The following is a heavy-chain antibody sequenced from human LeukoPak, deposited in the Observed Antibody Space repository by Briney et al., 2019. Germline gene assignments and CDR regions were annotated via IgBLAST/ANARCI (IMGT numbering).Heavy chain of an antibody. J-gene: IGHJ4*02. CDR1: GFTVSSYA. CDR2: ITNSGGDT. CDR3: AKGSSSSRPYYFDY. D-gene: IGHD6-6*01. V-gene: IGHV3-23*01. Sequence: PGGSLRLALAAAGFTVSSYAMSWVRQAPGKGLGLVSSITNSGGDTYHADSVKGRFTISRDNSKNTLYLQMNSLRVEDTAVYYCAKGSSSSRPYYFDYWGQGTLVTVSS.